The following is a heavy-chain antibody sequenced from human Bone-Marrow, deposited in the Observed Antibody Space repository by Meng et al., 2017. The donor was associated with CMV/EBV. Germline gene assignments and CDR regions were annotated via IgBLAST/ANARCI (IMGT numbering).Heavy chain of an antibody. J-gene: IGHJ6*02. V-gene: IGHV4-34*01. Sequence: SETLSLTCAVYGGSFSGYYWSWIRQPPGKGLEWIGEINHSGSTNYNPSLKSRVTISVDTSKNQFSLKLSSVTAADTAVYYCARVPPLYCSSTSCYTLGYYGMDVWGQRTTVTVSS. CDR2: INHSGST. CDR3: ARVPPLYCSSTSCYTLGYYGMDV. D-gene: IGHD2-2*02. CDR1: GGSFSGYY.